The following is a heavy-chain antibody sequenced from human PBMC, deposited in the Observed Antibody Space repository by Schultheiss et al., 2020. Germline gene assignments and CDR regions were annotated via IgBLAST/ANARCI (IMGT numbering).Heavy chain of an antibody. J-gene: IGHJ3*01. V-gene: IGHV4-39*01. CDR3: ARGCQQQTPNDAFDL. Sequence: SETLSLTCTVSGGSISSGSYYWSWIRQPAGKGLEWTGSIYYSGSTYYNPSLESRVTISVDKSKNQFSLKLSSVTAADTAVYYCARGCQQQTPNDAFDLCSELAMVNVSS. D-gene: IGHD6-13*01. CDR1: GGSISSGSYY. CDR2: IYYSGST.